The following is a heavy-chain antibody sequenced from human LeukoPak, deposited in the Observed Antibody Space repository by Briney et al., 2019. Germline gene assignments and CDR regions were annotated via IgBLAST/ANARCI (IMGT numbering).Heavy chain of an antibody. D-gene: IGHD2-21*01. CDR3: ARVVSGRPSFNWFDP. CDR1: GYTFTGYY. V-gene: IGHV1-2*02. Sequence: ASVKVSCKASGYTFTGYYMHWVRQAPGQGLEWMGWINPNSGGTNYAQKFQGRVTMTRDTSISTAYMELSRLRSDDTAMYYCARVVSGRPSFNWFDPWGQGTLVTVSS. CDR2: INPNSGGT. J-gene: IGHJ5*02.